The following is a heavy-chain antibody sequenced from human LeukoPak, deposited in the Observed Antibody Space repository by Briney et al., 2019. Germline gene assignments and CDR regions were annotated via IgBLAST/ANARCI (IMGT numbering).Heavy chain of an antibody. CDR1: GYTFTTYG. CDR3: ARLRSIGASGHDASDV. Sequence: ASVKVSCKASGYTFTTYGMNWVRQAPGQGLEWMGWISTFNGLTTSPQKLQGRVALTTDTSTRTAYMELTSLRSDDTAVYYCARLRSIGASGHDASDVWGQGTMVTVSS. CDR2: ISTFNGLT. D-gene: IGHD6-25*01. J-gene: IGHJ3*01. V-gene: IGHV1-18*01.